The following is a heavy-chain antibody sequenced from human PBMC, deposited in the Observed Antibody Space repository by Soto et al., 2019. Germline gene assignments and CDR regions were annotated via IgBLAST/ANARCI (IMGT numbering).Heavy chain of an antibody. V-gene: IGHV4-30-2*01. J-gene: IGHJ6*02. CDR2: IYHSGST. Sequence: AVSGGSISSGGYSWSWIRQPPGKGLEWIGYIYHSGSTYYNPSLKSRVTISVDRSKNQFSLKLSSVTAADTAVYYCARVYYDILTGYYWGPPPDYYYGMDVWGQGTTVTVSS. CDR3: ARVYYDILTGYYWGPPPDYYYGMDV. D-gene: IGHD3-9*01. CDR1: GGSISSGGYS.